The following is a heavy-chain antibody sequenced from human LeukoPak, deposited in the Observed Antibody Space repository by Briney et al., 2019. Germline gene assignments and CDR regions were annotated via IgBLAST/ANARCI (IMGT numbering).Heavy chain of an antibody. CDR1: GYTFTSYD. Sequence: ASVKVSCKASGYTFTSYDINWVRQATGQGLEWMGWMNPNSGNTGYAQKFQGRVTMTRNTSISAAYMELSSPRSEDTAVYYCARGARWSYGKPFDYWGQGTLVTVSS. CDR2: MNPNSGNT. D-gene: IGHD5-18*01. CDR3: ARGARWSYGKPFDY. V-gene: IGHV1-8*01. J-gene: IGHJ4*02.